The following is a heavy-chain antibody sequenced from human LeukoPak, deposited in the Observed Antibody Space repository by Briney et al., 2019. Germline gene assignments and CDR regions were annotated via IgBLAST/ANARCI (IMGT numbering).Heavy chain of an antibody. CDR1: GFTFSSYA. Sequence: PGGSLRLSCAASGFTFSSYAMHWVRQAPGKGLEWVSGISRNSGSIGYADSVKGRFTISRDNAKNSLYLQMNSLRAEDMALYYCAKDKGSSWPGYYFDYWGQGTLVTVSS. D-gene: IGHD6-13*01. CDR2: ISRNSGSI. V-gene: IGHV3-9*03. J-gene: IGHJ4*02. CDR3: AKDKGSSWPGYYFDY.